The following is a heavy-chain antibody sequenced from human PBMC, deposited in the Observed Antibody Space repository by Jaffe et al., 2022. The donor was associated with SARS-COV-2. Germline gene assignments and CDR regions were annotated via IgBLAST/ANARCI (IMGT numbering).Heavy chain of an antibody. J-gene: IGHJ4*02. CDR1: GGSITSSGYY. CDR2: IYSSGNP. Sequence: QLQLQESGPGLVKPSETLSLTCTVSGGSITSSGYYWGWIRQPPGKGLEWIGSIYSSGNPYYNSSLKSRVTISLDTSKNQFSLKMTSMTAADTAMYYCASPSGSSDYWGQGTLVTVSS. V-gene: IGHV4-39*01. CDR3: ASPSGSSDY. D-gene: IGHD6-6*01.